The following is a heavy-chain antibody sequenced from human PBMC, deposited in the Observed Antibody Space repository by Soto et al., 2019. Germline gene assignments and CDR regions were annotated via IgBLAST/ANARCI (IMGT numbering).Heavy chain of an antibody. V-gene: IGHV3-30*18. CDR1: GFTFSSYG. D-gene: IGHD1-26*01. J-gene: IGHJ6*02. Sequence: PGGSLRLSCAASGFTFSSYGMHWVRQAPGKGLEWVAVISYDGSNKYYADSVKGRFTISRDNSKNTLYLQMNSLRAEDTAVYYCAKDLIKVQGATPQYGMDVWGQGTTVTV. CDR2: ISYDGSNK. CDR3: AKDLIKVQGATPQYGMDV.